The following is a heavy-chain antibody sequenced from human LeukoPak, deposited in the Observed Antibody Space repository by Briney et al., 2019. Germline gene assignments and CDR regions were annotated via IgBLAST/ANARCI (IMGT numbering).Heavy chain of an antibody. CDR1: GGSFSGYY. CDR3: AGSSPLGYCSSTSCPFSY. CDR2: INHSGST. V-gene: IGHV4-34*01. D-gene: IGHD2-2*01. Sequence: SETLSLTCAVYGGSFSGYYWSWIRQPPGKGLEWIGEINHSGSTNYNPSLKSRVTISVDTSKNQFSLKLSSVTAADTAVYYCAGSSPLGYCSSTSCPFSYWGQGTLVTVSS. J-gene: IGHJ4*02.